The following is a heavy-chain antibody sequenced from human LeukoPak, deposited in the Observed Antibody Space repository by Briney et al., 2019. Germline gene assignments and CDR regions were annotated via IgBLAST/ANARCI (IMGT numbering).Heavy chain of an antibody. CDR2: INPNSGGT. D-gene: IGHD3-10*01. CDR3: ARDYYGSGSPLY. Sequence: ASVKVTCKASGYTFTGYYMHWVRQAPGQGLEGMGWINPNSGGTNYAQKFQGRVTMTRDTSIRTAYMELSRLRSDDTAVYYCARDYYGSGSPLYWGQGTLVTVSS. J-gene: IGHJ4*02. CDR1: GYTFTGYY. V-gene: IGHV1-2*02.